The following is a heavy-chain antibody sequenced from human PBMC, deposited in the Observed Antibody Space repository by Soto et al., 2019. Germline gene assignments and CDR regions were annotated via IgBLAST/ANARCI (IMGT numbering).Heavy chain of an antibody. V-gene: IGHV1-69*02. J-gene: IGHJ6*02. Sequence: VQLVQSGAEVKTPGSSVKVSCKASGDTFSSNTISWVRQVPGHGLEWMGRIIPILGITHYAQDFQGRSTIIADEPTTTAHMELSSLRSEDTAMYYCGISRHDCRYLYYGMDVWCHGTTVTVSS. D-gene: IGHD3-22*01. CDR1: GDTFSSNT. CDR2: IIPILGIT. CDR3: GISRHDCRYLYYGMDV.